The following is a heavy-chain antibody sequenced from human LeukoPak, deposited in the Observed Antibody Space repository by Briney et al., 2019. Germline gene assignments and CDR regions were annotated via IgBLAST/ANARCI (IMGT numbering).Heavy chain of an antibody. V-gene: IGHV3-66*01. CDR3: ARDGSNYYFDY. CDR2: IYINPVTT. CDR1: GFIVSSNH. J-gene: IGHJ4*02. D-gene: IGHD5-24*01. Sequence: GGSLRLSCAAYGFIVSSNHMNWVRQTPGKGLEWVSIIYINPVTTHYADSVKGRFTISRDNSKNTLYLQMNNLRAEDSAVYYCARDGSNYYFDYWGQGTLVTVSS.